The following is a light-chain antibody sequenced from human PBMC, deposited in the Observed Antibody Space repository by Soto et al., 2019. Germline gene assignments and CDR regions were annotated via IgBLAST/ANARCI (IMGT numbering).Light chain of an antibody. J-gene: IGLJ2*01. Sequence: QSVLTQPASVSGSPGQSITISCTGTSSDVGGYYYVSWYQHHPGKAPKLIIYQVTSRPSGVSNRFSASKSGNTASLTISALQAEDEDLYYCCSYSSSSTFYVFG. V-gene: IGLV2-14*01. CDR2: QVT. CDR3: CSYSSSSTFYV. CDR1: SSDVGGYYY.